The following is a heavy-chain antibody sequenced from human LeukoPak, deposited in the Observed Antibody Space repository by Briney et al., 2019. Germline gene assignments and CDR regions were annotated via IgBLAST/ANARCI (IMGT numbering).Heavy chain of an antibody. J-gene: IGHJ5*02. CDR2: MNPNSGNT. D-gene: IGHD3-16*02. CDR1: GYTFTSYD. Sequence: EASVKVSCKASGYTFTSYDINWVRQATGQGLEWIGWMNPNSGNTDFAQKFQGRVAMTRNTSISTAYMELSSLRSDDTAVYYCARGGPHEYRPWGQGTLVTVSS. V-gene: IGHV1-8*01. CDR3: ARGGPHEYRP.